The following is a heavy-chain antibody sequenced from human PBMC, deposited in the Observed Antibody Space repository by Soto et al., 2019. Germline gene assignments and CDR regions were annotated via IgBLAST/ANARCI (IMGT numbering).Heavy chain of an antibody. CDR2: ISVSVDIT. CDR3: AKELGYYYDSSGYQGDWEY. D-gene: IGHD3-22*01. J-gene: IGHJ4*02. CDR1: GFTFSSYA. V-gene: IGHV3-23*01. Sequence: GGSLRLSCAASGFTFSSYAMGWVRQGPGKGLEWVSGISVSVDITYFADSVRGRFTISRDNSKNTLYLQMNSLRAEDTAVYYCAKELGYYYDSSGYQGDWEYWGQKTLVSGSS.